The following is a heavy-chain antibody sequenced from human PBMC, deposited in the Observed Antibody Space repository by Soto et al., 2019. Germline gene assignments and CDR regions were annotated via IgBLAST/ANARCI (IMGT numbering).Heavy chain of an antibody. V-gene: IGHV4-30-2*01. Sequence: SETLSLTCAASGGSISSGGYSWSWIRQPPGKGLEWVGYIYDSGSSYYNPSLKSRVSISLDRSKNQFSLKLSSVTAADTAVYYCARVPARLGAFDVWGQGTMVTVSS. J-gene: IGHJ3*01. CDR2: IYDSGSS. D-gene: IGHD2-2*01. CDR1: GGSISSGGYS. CDR3: ARVPARLGAFDV.